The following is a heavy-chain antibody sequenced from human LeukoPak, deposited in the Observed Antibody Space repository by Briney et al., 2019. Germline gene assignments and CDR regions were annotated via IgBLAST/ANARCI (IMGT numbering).Heavy chain of an antibody. CDR3: AKGNYYDSSGYYDY. Sequence: GRSLRLSCAASGFTFDDYAMHWVRQAPGKGLEWVSGISWNSGSIGYADSVKGRFTISRDNAKNSLYLQMNSLRAEDMALYYCAKGNYYDSSGYYDYWGQGTLVTVSS. CDR1: GFTFDDYA. J-gene: IGHJ4*02. CDR2: ISWNSGSI. D-gene: IGHD3-22*01. V-gene: IGHV3-9*03.